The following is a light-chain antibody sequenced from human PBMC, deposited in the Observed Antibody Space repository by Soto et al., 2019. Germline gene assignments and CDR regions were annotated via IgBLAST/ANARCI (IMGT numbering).Light chain of an antibody. V-gene: IGKV1-12*01. CDR3: QQANSFPIT. Sequence: DIQMTQSPSSVSASVGDTVTITCRASQGLKFLAWYQQKPGKAPSLLIYEATNLQSGVPPRFSGSGSGTDFTLTISSLQPEDFATYFCQQANSFPITFGQGTRLEI. CDR2: EAT. J-gene: IGKJ5*01. CDR1: QGLKF.